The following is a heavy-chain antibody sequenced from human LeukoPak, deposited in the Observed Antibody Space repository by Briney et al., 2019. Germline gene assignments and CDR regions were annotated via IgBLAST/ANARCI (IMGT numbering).Heavy chain of an antibody. CDR3: AKDGSSGYDWVDY. CDR1: GFTFSSYS. D-gene: IGHD3-22*01. J-gene: IGHJ4*02. Sequence: PGGSLRLSCAASGFTFSSYSMNWVRQAPGKGLEWVAVIWYDGSNKYYADSVKGRFTISRDNSKNTLYLQMNSLRAEDTAVYYCAKDGSSGYDWVDYWGQGTLVTVSS. CDR2: IWYDGSNK. V-gene: IGHV3-33*06.